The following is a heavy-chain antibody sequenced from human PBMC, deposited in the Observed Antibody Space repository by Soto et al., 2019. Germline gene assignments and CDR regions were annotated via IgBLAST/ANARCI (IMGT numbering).Heavy chain of an antibody. CDR1: GGSFSGYY. CDR2: INHSGST. D-gene: IGHD3-9*01. J-gene: IGHJ4*02. V-gene: IGHV4-34*01. CDR3: ARKLRYLRWDFDY. Sequence: SETLSLTCAVYGGSFSGYYWSWIRQPPGKGLEWIGEINHSGSTNYNPSLKSRVTISVDTSKNQFSLKLSSVTAADTAVYYCARKLRYLRWDFDYWGQGTLVTVSS.